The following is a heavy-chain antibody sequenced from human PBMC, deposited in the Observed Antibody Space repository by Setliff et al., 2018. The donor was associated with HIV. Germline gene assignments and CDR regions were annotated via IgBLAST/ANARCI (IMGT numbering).Heavy chain of an antibody. CDR2: ISGGGRSA. V-gene: IGHV3-23*01. J-gene: IGHJ6*03. CDR1: GFTFSSYA. CDR3: AKESGLYSNYKYYYYMDV. Sequence: GGSLRLSCAASGFTFSSYAMSWVRQVPGKGLEWVSAISGGGRSADYAASVKGRFTISRDDSKNTLYLQMNSLRAEDTAVYYCAKESGLYSNYKYYYYMDVWGKGTTVTVSS. D-gene: IGHD4-4*01.